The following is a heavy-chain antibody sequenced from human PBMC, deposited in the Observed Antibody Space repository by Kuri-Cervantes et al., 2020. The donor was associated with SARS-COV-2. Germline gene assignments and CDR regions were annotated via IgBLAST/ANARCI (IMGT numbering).Heavy chain of an antibody. D-gene: IGHD3-3*01. J-gene: IGHJ6*03. V-gene: IGHV4-59*11. Sequence: GSLRLSCTVSGGSISSHYWSWIRQPPGKGLEWIGYIYYTGSTNYNPSLKSRVTTSVDTSKNQISLKLSSVTAADTAVYYCARRLWSGYSFRYYHYMDVWGKGTTVTVSS. CDR3: ARRLWSGYSFRYYHYMDV. CDR1: GGSISSHY. CDR2: IYYTGST.